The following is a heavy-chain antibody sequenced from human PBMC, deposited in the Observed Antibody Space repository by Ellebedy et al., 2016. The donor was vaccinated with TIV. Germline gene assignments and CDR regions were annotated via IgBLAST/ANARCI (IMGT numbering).Heavy chain of an antibody. J-gene: IGHJ6*02. Sequence: GESLKISXAASGFTFSSYAMSWVRQAPGKGLEWVSAISGSGGSTYYADSVKGRFTISRDNAKNTLYLQMNSLRAEDTAVYYCARDGGIVYGMDVWGQGTTVTVSS. D-gene: IGHD3-16*01. CDR2: ISGSGGST. CDR3: ARDGGIVYGMDV. V-gene: IGHV3-23*01. CDR1: GFTFSSYA.